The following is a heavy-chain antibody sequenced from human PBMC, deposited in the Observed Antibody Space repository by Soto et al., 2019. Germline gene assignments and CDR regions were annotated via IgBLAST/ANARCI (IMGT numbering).Heavy chain of an antibody. J-gene: IGHJ6*04. CDR1: GGSFSGYY. CDR3: ASRGPRYDILTGYPPSVYYYFGMDV. Sequence: PSETLSLPCAVYGGSFSGYYWSWIRQPPGKGLEWIGEINHSGGTNYNPSLKSRVTISVDTSKNQFSLKLSSVTAAATAVYYCASRGPRYDILTGYPPSVYYYFGMDVWGKGPTVTVSS. V-gene: IGHV4-34*01. CDR2: INHSGGT. D-gene: IGHD3-9*01.